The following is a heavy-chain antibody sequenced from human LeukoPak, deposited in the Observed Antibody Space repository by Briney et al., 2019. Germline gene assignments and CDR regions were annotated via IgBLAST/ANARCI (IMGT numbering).Heavy chain of an antibody. CDR1: GGSISSSSYY. J-gene: IGHJ5*02. CDR2: IYYSGST. D-gene: IGHD2-2*01. Sequence: PSETLSLTCTVSGGSISSSSYYWGWIRQPPGKGLEWIGSIYYSGSTYYNPSLKSRVTISIDTSKNQFSLKLSSVTAADTAVYYCARVQYQLLWEMGWFDPWGQGTLVTVSS. CDR3: ARVQYQLLWEMGWFDP. V-gene: IGHV4-39*07.